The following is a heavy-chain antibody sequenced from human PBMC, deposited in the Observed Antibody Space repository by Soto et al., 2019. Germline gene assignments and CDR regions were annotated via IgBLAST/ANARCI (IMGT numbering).Heavy chain of an antibody. Sequence: QVQLQESGPGLVKPSATLSLTRTVSGGSISSYYWSWIRQPPGKGLEWIGYIYYSGSTNYNPSLKSRFTISVDTSKNQFSLKLSSVTAADTAVYYCARAYGYYFDYWGQGTLVTVSS. V-gene: IGHV4-59*01. CDR2: IYYSGST. CDR1: GGSISSYY. J-gene: IGHJ4*02. CDR3: ARAYGYYFDY. D-gene: IGHD4-17*01.